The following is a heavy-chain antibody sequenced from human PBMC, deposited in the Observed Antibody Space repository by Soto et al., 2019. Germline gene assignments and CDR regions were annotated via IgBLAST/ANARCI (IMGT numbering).Heavy chain of an antibody. Sequence: SETMCLTCAVSGGSISSGGYSWSWIRQPPGKGLEWIGYIYHSGSTYYNPSLRSRVTISVDRSKSQFSLKVTSVTATDTAVYYCARQGFGPLHGLVDVWGQGTTVTVSS. D-gene: IGHD3-10*01. CDR2: IYHSGST. J-gene: IGHJ6*01. V-gene: IGHV4-30-2*01. CDR3: ARQGFGPLHGLVDV. CDR1: GGSISSGGYS.